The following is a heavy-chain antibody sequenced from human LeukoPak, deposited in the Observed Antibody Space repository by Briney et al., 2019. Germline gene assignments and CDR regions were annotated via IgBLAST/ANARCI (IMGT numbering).Heavy chain of an antibody. J-gene: IGHJ4*02. CDR1: GGSISSGGYS. Sequence: KPSQTLSLTCAVSGGSISSGGYSWSWIRQPPGKGLGWIGYIYHSGSTYYNPSLKSRVTISVDRSKNQFSLKLSSVTAADTAVYYCARGAHRYDFWSGYSPLDYWGQGTLVTVSS. D-gene: IGHD3-3*01. V-gene: IGHV4-30-2*01. CDR3: ARGAHRYDFWSGYSPLDY. CDR2: IYHSGST.